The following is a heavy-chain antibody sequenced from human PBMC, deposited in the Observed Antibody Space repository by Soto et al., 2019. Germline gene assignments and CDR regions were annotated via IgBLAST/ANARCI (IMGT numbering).Heavy chain of an antibody. CDR1: GFPFYDYA. D-gene: IGHD3-3*01. J-gene: IGHJ4*02. CDR3: ANVPIWCGTDRCYTEGFDY. V-gene: IGHV3-23*01. CDR2: VDASSHT. Sequence: DVHLLESGGGVVQPGGSLRLTCAASGFPFYDYAMSSVRQAPGKGLEWVSTVDASSHTHYADSVSGRFTISRGPRNIMLFLQLDSRRAEDSAVYFCANVPIWCGTDRCYTEGFDYWGPGTLVTVSS.